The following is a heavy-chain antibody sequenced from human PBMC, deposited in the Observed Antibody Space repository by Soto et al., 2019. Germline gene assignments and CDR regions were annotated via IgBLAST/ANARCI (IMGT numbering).Heavy chain of an antibody. V-gene: IGHV1-46*01. CDR3: ARGGGGICCGRGALKTGDH. Sequence: ASVKVSCKASGYTFTRYSMHWVRQAPGQRLEWMGTVNPSGAGSTYALKFRGRTVMTTDTSTTTVYMELSSLRYDDTAVYYCARGGGGICCGRGALKTGDHWG. CDR1: GYTFTRYS. CDR2: VNPSGAGS. D-gene: IGHD3-16*01. J-gene: IGHJ5*02.